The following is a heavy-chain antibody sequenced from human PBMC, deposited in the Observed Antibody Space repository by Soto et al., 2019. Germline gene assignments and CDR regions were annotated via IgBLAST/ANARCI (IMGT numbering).Heavy chain of an antibody. J-gene: IGHJ6*03. CDR3: ARDRRDILVVGRKYYYYYYMDV. CDR1: GYTFTSYG. D-gene: IGHD2-2*01. Sequence: QVQLVQSGAEVKKPGASVKVSCKASGYTFTSYGISWVRQAPGQGLEWMGWISAYNGNTNYAQKLQGRVTMTTDTSTSTAYMELRSLRSDDTAVYYCARDRRDILVVGRKYYYYYYMDVWGKGTTVTVSS. V-gene: IGHV1-18*01. CDR2: ISAYNGNT.